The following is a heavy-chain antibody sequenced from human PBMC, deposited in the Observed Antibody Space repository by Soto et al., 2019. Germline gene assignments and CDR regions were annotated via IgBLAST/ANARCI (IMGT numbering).Heavy chain of an antibody. CDR2: IYYSGST. CDR1: GGSISSYY. Sequence: SETLSLICTVSGGSISSYYWSWIRQPPGKGLEWIGYIYYSGSTNYNPSLKSRVTISVDTSKNQFSLKLSSVTAADTAVYYCARDSSGSWYEGWFDPWGQGTLVTVSS. J-gene: IGHJ5*02. V-gene: IGHV4-59*01. D-gene: IGHD6-13*01. CDR3: ARDSSGSWYEGWFDP.